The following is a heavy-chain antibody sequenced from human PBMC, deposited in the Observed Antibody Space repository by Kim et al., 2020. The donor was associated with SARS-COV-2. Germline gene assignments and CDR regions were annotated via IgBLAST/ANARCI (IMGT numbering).Heavy chain of an antibody. CDR3: ATPHCSSTSCRYYYGMDV. J-gene: IGHJ6*02. CDR2: INHSGST. Sequence: SETLSLTCAVYGVSFSGYYWIWIRQPPGQGLEWIGEINHSGSTNYNPSLKSRVTISVDTSKNQFSLKLSSVTAADTAVYYCATPHCSSTSCRYYYGMDVWSQGTTVTVSS. CDR1: GVSFSGYY. V-gene: IGHV4-34*01. D-gene: IGHD2-2*01.